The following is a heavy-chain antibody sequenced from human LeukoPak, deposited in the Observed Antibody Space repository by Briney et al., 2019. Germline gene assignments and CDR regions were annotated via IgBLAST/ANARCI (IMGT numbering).Heavy chain of an antibody. CDR1: GFTFSSYE. J-gene: IGHJ6*04. Sequence: GGSLRLSCAASGFTFSSYEMNWVRQAPGKGLEWVSYISSSGSTIYYADSVKGRFTISRDNAKNSLYLQMNSLRAEDTAVYYCARALHLPENYYYYYGMDVWGKGTTVTVSS. V-gene: IGHV3-48*03. CDR3: ARALHLPENYYYYYGMDV. CDR2: ISSSGSTI.